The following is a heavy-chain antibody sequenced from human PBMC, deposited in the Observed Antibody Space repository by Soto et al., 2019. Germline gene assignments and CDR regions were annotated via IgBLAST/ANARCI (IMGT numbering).Heavy chain of an antibody. CDR2: INPNSGDT. J-gene: IGHJ4*02. D-gene: IGHD6-19*01. Sequence: QVQLVQSGAEVKKPGASVKVSCKASGYTFTGYYMHWVRQAPGQGLEWMGWINPNSGDTNYAQKFQGRVTMTRDTSISTAYMELSRLRSDDTAVYYCARGGTYGIAVAGTPLDYWGQGTLVTVSS. V-gene: IGHV1-2*02. CDR3: ARGGTYGIAVAGTPLDY. CDR1: GYTFTGYY.